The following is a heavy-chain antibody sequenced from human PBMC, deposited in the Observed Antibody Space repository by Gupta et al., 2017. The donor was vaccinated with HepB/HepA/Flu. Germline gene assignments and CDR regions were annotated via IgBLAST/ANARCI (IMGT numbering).Heavy chain of an antibody. CDR2: ISSSSSYI. Sequence: EVQLVESGGGLVKPGGSLRLSCAASGFTFSSYSMNWVRQAPGKGLEWVSSISSSSSYIYYADSVKGRFTISRDNAKNSLYLQMNSLRAEDTAVYYCAREAAAGTGYYYYYYMDVWGKGTTVTVSS. V-gene: IGHV3-21*01. CDR1: GFTFSSYS. CDR3: AREAAAGTGYYYYYYMDV. J-gene: IGHJ6*03. D-gene: IGHD6-13*01.